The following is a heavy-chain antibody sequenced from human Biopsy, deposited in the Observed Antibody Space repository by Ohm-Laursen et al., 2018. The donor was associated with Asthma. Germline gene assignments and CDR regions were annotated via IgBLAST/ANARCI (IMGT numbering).Heavy chain of an antibody. CDR1: GFTLSNYG. V-gene: IGHV3-30*18. Sequence: SLRLSCSASGFTLSNYGMHWVRQAPGKGLDWVAVISFDGSNKNYTDSVKGRFTISRDNSRNTLHLQMNSLRAEDTAVYYCAKSVRYSNFIDFWGQGTLVAVSA. D-gene: IGHD4-11*01. J-gene: IGHJ4*02. CDR3: AKSVRYSNFIDF. CDR2: ISFDGSNK.